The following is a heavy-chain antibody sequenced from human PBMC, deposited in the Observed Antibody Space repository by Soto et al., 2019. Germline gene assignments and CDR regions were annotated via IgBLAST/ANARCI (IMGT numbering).Heavy chain of an antibody. CDR2: IKQDGSEK. V-gene: IGHV3-7*04. J-gene: IGHJ4*02. D-gene: IGHD3-3*01. CDR3: ARGYDFWSGYLDY. Sequence: EVQLVESGGGLVQPGGSLRLSCAASGFTFSSYWMSWVCQAPGKGLEWVANIKQDGSEKYYVDSVKGRFTISRDNAKNSLYLQMNSLRAEDTAVYYCARGYDFWSGYLDYWGQGTLVTVSS. CDR1: GFTFSSYW.